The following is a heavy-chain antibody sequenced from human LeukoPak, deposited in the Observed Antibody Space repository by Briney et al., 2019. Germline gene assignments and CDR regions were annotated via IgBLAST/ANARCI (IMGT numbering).Heavy chain of an antibody. CDR3: ARSPIVYDSSGYYYYPPDY. Sequence: PSETLSLTCTVSGGSISSYYWSWIRQPPGKGLEWIGYIYYSGSTNYNPSLKSRVTISVDTSKNQFSLKLSSVTAADTAVYYCARSPIVYDSSGYYYYPPDYWGQGTLVTVSS. CDR1: GGSISSYY. D-gene: IGHD3-22*01. V-gene: IGHV4-59*01. J-gene: IGHJ4*02. CDR2: IYYSGST.